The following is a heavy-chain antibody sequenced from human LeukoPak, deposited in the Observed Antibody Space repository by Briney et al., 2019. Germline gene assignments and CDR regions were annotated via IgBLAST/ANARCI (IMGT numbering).Heavy chain of an antibody. CDR3: ARVPDWTYVPDY. V-gene: IGHV4-61*02. D-gene: IGHD3-16*01. Sequence: SETLSLTCTVSGGSISSDRFYWTWVPQPAGKGLEWIGRIKSSNTNYNPSLKSRVSISLDTSTNQFSLKLSSLTAADTAVYYCARVPDWTYVPDYWGQGTLVTVSS. J-gene: IGHJ4*02. CDR2: IKSSNT. CDR1: GGSISSDRFY.